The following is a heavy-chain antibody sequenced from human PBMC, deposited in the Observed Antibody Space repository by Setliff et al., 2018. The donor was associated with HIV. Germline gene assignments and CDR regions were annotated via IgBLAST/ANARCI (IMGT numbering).Heavy chain of an antibody. D-gene: IGHD3-9*01. V-gene: IGHV2-5*01. CDR1: GLSLNISDVG. CDR3: AHSPDTWYFGEYFRH. J-gene: IGHJ1*01. Sequence: SGPTLVNPTQTLTLTCTLSGLSLNISDVGVGWLRQPPGKALEWIALIYWNDDKRYSPSLKSRVTVTKDTAKNQVVLTMTNMDPADTATYFCAHSPDTWYFGEYFRHWGQGTLVTVST. CDR2: IYWNDDK.